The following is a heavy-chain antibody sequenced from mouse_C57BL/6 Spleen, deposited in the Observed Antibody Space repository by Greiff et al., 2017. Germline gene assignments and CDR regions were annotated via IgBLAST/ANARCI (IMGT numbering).Heavy chain of an antibody. Sequence: VQLQQSDAELVKPGASVKISCKASGYTFTDHTIHWMKQRPGQGLEWIGYIYPRDGSTKYNEKFKGKATLTADKSSSTAYMQLSSLTSEDSAVYFCARAYDGWYFDVWGTGTTVTVSS. CDR1: GYTFTDHT. CDR2: IYPRDGST. D-gene: IGHD2-12*01. CDR3: ARAYDGWYFDV. V-gene: IGHV1-78*01. J-gene: IGHJ1*03.